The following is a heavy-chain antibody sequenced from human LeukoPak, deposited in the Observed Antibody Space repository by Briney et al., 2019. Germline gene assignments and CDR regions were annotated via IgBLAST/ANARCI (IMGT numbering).Heavy chain of an antibody. D-gene: IGHD3-10*01. CDR2: IYWDDDK. CDR1: GFSLSTSGVG. V-gene: IGHV2-5*02. Sequence: SGPTLVNPTQTLTLTCTFSGFSLSTSGVGVGWIRQPPGKALEWLALIYWDDDKRYSPSLKSRLTITKDTSKNQVVLTMTNMDPVDTATYYCAHGSLWFGELSSYYFDYWGQGTLVTVSS. J-gene: IGHJ4*02. CDR3: AHGSLWFGELSSYYFDY.